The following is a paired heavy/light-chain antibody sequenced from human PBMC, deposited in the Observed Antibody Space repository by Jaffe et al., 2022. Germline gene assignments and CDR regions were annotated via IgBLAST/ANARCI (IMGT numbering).Light chain of an antibody. CDR3: QHRTNWPLT. Sequence: EIVLTQSPATLSLSPGERATLSCRASQSVSIYLAWYQQKPGQAPRLLIYDASNRATGIPARFSGSGSGTDFTLTISSLEPEDFAIYYCQHRTNWPLTFGGGTKVEIK. CDR1: QSVSIY. V-gene: IGKV3-11*01. CDR2: DAS. J-gene: IGKJ4*01.
Heavy chain of an antibody. CDR3: AKGRGTTHGLFDY. CDR2: ITSSGGST. V-gene: IGHV3-23*01. J-gene: IGHJ4*02. CDR1: GFSFASYA. Sequence: EVQMSESGGGLVQPGGSLRLSCAASGFSFASYAMSWVRQAPGKGLEWVSTITSSGGSTHYADSVKGRFTISRDNSKKTLYLQMNSLRAEDTAVYYCAKGRGTTHGLFDYWGQGTLVTVSS. D-gene: IGHD3-16*01.